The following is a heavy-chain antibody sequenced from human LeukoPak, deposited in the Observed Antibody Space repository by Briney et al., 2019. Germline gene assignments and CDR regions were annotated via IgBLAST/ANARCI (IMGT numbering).Heavy chain of an antibody. CDR3: AKFAESQHTYYYDSSGYPTMMGTYFDY. D-gene: IGHD3-22*01. CDR1: GFTFSSYA. Sequence: PGGSLRLSCAVSGFTFSSYAMSWVRQAPGKGLEWVSAISGSGGSTYYADSVKGRFTISRDNSKNTLYLQMNSLRAEDTAVYYCAKFAESQHTYYYDSSGYPTMMGTYFDYWGQGTLVTVSS. V-gene: IGHV3-23*01. CDR2: ISGSGGST. J-gene: IGHJ4*02.